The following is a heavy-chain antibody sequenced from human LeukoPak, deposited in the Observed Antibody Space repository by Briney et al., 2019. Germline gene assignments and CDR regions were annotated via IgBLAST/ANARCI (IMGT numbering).Heavy chain of an antibody. J-gene: IGHJ4*02. V-gene: IGHV1-46*01. CDR3: ARDRAYYDFWSGRRAFDY. CDR1: GYTFTSYY. Sequence: ASVKVSCKASGYTFTSYYMHWVRQAPGQGLEWMGIINPSGGSTSYAQKFQGRVTMTRDTSTSTVYMELSSLRSEDTAVYYCARDRAYYDFWSGRRAFDYWGQGTLVTVSS. D-gene: IGHD3-3*01. CDR2: INPSGGST.